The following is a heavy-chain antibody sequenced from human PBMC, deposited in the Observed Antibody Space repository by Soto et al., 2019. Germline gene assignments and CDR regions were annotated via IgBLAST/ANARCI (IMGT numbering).Heavy chain of an antibody. V-gene: IGHV3-11*01. Sequence: PGGSLRLSCAASGFTFSDYYMSWIRQAPGKGLEFVSYISSSGSTIYYADSVKGRFTISRDNAKNSLYLQMNSLRAEDMAVYYCVSNLKWLRSALAAFDICGQETMVTISS. CDR1: GFTFSDYY. CDR2: ISSSGSTI. D-gene: IGHD5-12*01. CDR3: VSNLKWLRSALAAFDI. J-gene: IGHJ3*02.